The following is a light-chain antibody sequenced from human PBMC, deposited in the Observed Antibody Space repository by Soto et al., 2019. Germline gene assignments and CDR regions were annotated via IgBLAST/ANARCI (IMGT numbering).Light chain of an antibody. CDR3: CSYAGSRTPLI. CDR2: EVS. Sequence: QSVLTQAASVSGSPGQSITISCTGTSSDVGSYILVSWYQQHPGKAPKLMIYEVSKRPSGLSNRFSGSKSGNTASLTISGLQAEDEADYYCCSYAGSRTPLIFGTGTKLTVL. V-gene: IGLV2-23*02. CDR1: SSDVGSYIL. J-gene: IGLJ1*01.